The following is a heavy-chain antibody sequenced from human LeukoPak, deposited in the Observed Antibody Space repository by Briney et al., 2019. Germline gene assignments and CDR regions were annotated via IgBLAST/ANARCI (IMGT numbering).Heavy chain of an antibody. Sequence: PGGSLRLSCAASGFTFSSYAMSWVRQAPGKGLEWVSAISGSGGSTYYADSVKARFTISRDNSKNTLYLQMNSLRAEDTAVYYCASGELLSDAFDIWGQGTMVTVSS. D-gene: IGHD1-26*01. CDR1: GFTFSSYA. CDR2: ISGSGGST. CDR3: ASGELLSDAFDI. J-gene: IGHJ3*02. V-gene: IGHV3-23*01.